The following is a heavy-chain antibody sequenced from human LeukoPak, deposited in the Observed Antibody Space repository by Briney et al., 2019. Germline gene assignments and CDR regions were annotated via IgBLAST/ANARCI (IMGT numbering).Heavy chain of an antibody. CDR2: IHLNGIT. Sequence: PSETLSLTCSVSGDSITSYAWWSWVRQPPGKGLEWIGEIHLNGITNYNPSLKSRVTMSIDKSNNQFSLNLSSVTAADTAVYYCARVISSAWRQNDLWGQGTLVTVSS. D-gene: IGHD3-22*01. CDR1: GDSITSYAW. V-gene: IGHV4-4*02. J-gene: IGHJ5*02. CDR3: ARVISSAWRQNDL.